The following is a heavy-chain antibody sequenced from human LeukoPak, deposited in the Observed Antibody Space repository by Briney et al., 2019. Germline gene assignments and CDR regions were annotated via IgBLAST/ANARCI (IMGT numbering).Heavy chain of an antibody. Sequence: GGSLRLSCAASGFIFTDYGMHWVRQAPGKGLEWLTFIRYDGSDKYYADSVKGRFTISRDNSKNTLYLQMNSLRPEDTAVYYCTKDLGTEYNIFDYWGQGTLVTVSS. J-gene: IGHJ4*02. CDR3: TKDLGTEYNIFDY. CDR1: GFIFTDYG. D-gene: IGHD3-9*01. CDR2: IRYDGSDK. V-gene: IGHV3-30*02.